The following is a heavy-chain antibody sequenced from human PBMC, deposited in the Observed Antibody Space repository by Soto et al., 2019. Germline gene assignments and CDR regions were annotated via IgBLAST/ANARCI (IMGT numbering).Heavy chain of an antibody. CDR3: ARGGASSDERIQH. CDR2: IIPILGIA. J-gene: IGHJ1*01. CDR1: GGTFSSYT. V-gene: IGHV1-69*02. Sequence: ASVKVSCKASGGTFSSYTISWVRQAPGQGLEWMGRIIPILGIANYAPKFQGRVTITGDKSTITAYMELSSLGSEDTAVYYCARGGASSDERIQHWGQGTLVTVSS.